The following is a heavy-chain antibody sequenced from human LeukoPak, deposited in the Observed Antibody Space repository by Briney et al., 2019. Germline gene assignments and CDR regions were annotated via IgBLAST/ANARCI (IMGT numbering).Heavy chain of an antibody. Sequence: SETLSLTCTVSGGSISSGGYYWSWIRQHPGKGLGWIGYIYYSGSTYYNPSLKSRVTISVDTSKNQFSLKLSSVTAADTAVYYCARARESMATAGSFFDFWGQGTLVTVSS. CDR2: IYYSGST. D-gene: IGHD6-13*01. V-gene: IGHV4-31*03. CDR3: ARARESMATAGSFFDF. CDR1: GGSISSGGYY. J-gene: IGHJ4*02.